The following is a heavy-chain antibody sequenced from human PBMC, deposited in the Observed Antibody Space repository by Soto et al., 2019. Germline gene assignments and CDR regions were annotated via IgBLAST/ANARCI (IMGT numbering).Heavy chain of an antibody. V-gene: IGHV4-31*03. Sequence: QVLLQESGPGLMKPSQTLSLTCTVSGLTISSASYYWIWIGQHPGKGLEWVGNIYYIGSTYYSPSLKSRVTLWVDTSKNQFSLRLASVTAADTAVYYCARYRISGSWSKFDYWGQGTLVTVSS. J-gene: IGHJ4*02. CDR2: IYYIGST. D-gene: IGHD6-13*01. CDR3: ARYRISGSWSKFDY. CDR1: GLTISSASYY.